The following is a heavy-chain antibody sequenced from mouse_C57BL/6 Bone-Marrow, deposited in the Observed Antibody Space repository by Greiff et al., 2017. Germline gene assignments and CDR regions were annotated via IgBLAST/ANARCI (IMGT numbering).Heavy chain of an antibody. V-gene: IGHV1-55*01. Sequence: QVQLQQPGAELVKPGASVKMSCKASGYTFTSYWITWVKQRPGQGLEWIGDIYPGSGSTNYNEKFKSKATLTVDKSSSPAYMQLSSLTSEDSAVYYCAREGFYYDCAGVAYWGRGTVVTVSA. CDR3: AREGFYYDCAGVAY. CDR2: IYPGSGST. J-gene: IGHJ3*01. D-gene: IGHD2-4*01. CDR1: GYTFTSYW.